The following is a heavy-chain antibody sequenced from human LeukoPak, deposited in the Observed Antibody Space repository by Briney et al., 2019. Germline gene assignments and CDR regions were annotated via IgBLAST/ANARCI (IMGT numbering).Heavy chain of an antibody. D-gene: IGHD3-9*01. V-gene: IGHV3-30*18. Sequence: PGGSLRLSCAASGFTFSSYGMHWVRQAPGKGLEWVAVISYDGSNKYYADSVKGRFTISRDNSKNTLYLQMNSLRAEDTAVYYCAKDRATRCYDILTCGWNWFDPWGQGTLVTVSS. CDR3: AKDRATRCYDILTCGWNWFDP. CDR1: GFTFSSYG. J-gene: IGHJ5*02. CDR2: ISYDGSNK.